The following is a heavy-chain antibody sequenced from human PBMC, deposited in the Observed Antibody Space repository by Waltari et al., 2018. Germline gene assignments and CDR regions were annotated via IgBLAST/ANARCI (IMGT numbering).Heavy chain of an antibody. D-gene: IGHD6-13*01. CDR3: ARRSSSLFDY. V-gene: IGHV4-38-2*01. CDR1: GYSISSGYY. Sequence: QVQLQESGPGLVKPSETLSLTCAVSGYSISSGYYWGWIRQPPGKGLEWIGSIYHSGSTYYNPSLKSRVTISVDTSKNQFSLKLSSVTAADTAVYYCARRSSSLFDYWGQGTLVTVSS. CDR2: IYHSGST. J-gene: IGHJ4*02.